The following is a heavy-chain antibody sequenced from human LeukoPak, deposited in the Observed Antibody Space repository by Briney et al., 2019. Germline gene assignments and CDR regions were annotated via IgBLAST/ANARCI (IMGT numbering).Heavy chain of an antibody. CDR1: GGSISSYY. D-gene: IGHD1-26*01. CDR2: IYYSGST. Sequence: ASETLSLTCTVSGGSISSYYWGWIRQPPGKGLEWIGSIYYSGSTYYNPSLKSRVTISVDTSKNQFSLKLSSVTAADTAVYYCAREVGASLYYFDYWGQGTLVTVSS. V-gene: IGHV4-39*01. CDR3: AREVGASLYYFDY. J-gene: IGHJ4*02.